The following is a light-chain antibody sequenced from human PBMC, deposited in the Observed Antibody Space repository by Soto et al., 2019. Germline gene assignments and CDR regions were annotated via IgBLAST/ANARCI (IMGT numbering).Light chain of an antibody. CDR1: QGIGST. J-gene: IGKJ4*01. V-gene: IGKV3-15*01. CDR2: DTS. Sequence: EIIMTQTPATLSVSPGEGDTLSCRASQGIGSTLAWYQHKPGQTPRLLIYDTSTRATGVPARFSGSRSGIEFTLTINSLQSEDFAVYYCQRYNNWPLTFGGGTKVENK. CDR3: QRYNNWPLT.